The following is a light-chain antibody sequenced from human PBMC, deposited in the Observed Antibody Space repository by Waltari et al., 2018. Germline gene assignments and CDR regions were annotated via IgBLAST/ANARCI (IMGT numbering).Light chain of an antibody. CDR2: DDG. J-gene: IGLJ1*01. CDR3: QVWDSGSDHYV. Sequence: SYVLTQPPSVSVAPGQTARISCDGNNIGSKNVHWYQQKPGQAPVLVVYDDGDRPSGIPERFSGSNSGYTATLTISRVDAGDEADYYCQVWDSGSDHYVFGTVTKVTVL. V-gene: IGLV3-21*02. CDR1: NIGSKN.